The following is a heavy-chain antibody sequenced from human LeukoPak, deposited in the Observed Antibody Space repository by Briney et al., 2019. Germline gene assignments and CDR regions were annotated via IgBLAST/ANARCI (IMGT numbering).Heavy chain of an antibody. CDR2: ISGSGIST. CDR3: AKKYSGYGSFDI. CDR1: GFTFSSYA. V-gene: IGHV3-23*01. D-gene: IGHD5-12*01. J-gene: IGHJ3*02. Sequence: GGSLRLSCAASGFTFSSYAMSWVRQAPGKGLEWVSAISGSGISTYYADSVKGRFTISRDNSKTTLYLQMNSLRAEDTALYYCAKKYSGYGSFDIWGQGTMVTVSS.